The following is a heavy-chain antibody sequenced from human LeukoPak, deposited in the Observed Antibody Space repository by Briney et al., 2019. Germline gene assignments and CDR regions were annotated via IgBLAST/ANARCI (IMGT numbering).Heavy chain of an antibody. CDR1: VGSFSSYY. CDR3: AREANYYGSGSYFEGTFDY. D-gene: IGHD3-10*01. V-gene: IGHV4-34*01. CDR2: INHSGST. J-gene: IGHJ4*02. Sequence: SSETLSLTCAVYVGSFSSYYWSWIRQPPGKGLEWIGEINHSGSTNYNPTLKSRVTVSIDTSKNEFSLRLTSVTAADTAVYYCAREANYYGSGSYFEGTFDYWGQGSLVTVSS.